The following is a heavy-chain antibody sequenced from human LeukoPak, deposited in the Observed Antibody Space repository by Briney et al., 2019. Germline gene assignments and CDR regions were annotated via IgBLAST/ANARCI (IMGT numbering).Heavy chain of an antibody. V-gene: IGHV3-64*01. J-gene: IGHJ6*02. CDR2: ISSNGGST. CDR1: GFTFSSYA. CDR3: ARSFMVRGVNYGMDV. Sequence: PGGSLRLSCAASGFTFSSYAMHWVRQAPGKGLEYVSAISSNGGSTYYANSVKGRFTISRDNSKNTLYLQMGSLRAEDMAVYYCARSFMVRGVNYGMDVWGQGTLVTDSS. D-gene: IGHD3-10*01.